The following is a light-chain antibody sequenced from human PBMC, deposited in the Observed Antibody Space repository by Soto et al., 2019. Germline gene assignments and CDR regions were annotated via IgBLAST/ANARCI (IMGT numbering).Light chain of an antibody. Sequence: SYELTQPPSVSVAPGQTARITCEGSNIGSQSVHWYQQKPGQTPVLVVFDDRDRPSGIPARFSGSKSGNTATLTTSRVEVGDEADYYCQVWDSSSHHWVFGGGTKLTVL. CDR2: DDR. J-gene: IGLJ3*02. CDR3: QVWDSSSHHWV. V-gene: IGLV3-21*02. CDR1: NIGSQS.